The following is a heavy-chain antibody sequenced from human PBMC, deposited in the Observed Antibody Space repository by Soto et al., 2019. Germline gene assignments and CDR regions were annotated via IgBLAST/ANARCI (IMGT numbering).Heavy chain of an antibody. V-gene: IGHV4-59*01. D-gene: IGHD2-2*01. Sequence: QVQLQESGPGLVKPSETLSLSCTVSGGSISSYYWSWIRQPPGKGLEWIGYIHYSGSTNYNPSLKSRVTMSIDTSKNQCSLRLSSVTAADTAVYYCASYCSSSSCYPHFDYWGQGTLVTVSS. CDR3: ASYCSSSSCYPHFDY. J-gene: IGHJ4*02. CDR1: GGSISSYY. CDR2: IHYSGST.